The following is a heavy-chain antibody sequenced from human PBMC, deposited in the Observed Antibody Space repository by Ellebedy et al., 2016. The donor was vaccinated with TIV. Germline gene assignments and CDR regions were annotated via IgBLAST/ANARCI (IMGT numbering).Heavy chain of an antibody. D-gene: IGHD1-14*01. V-gene: IGHV3-23*01. CDR2: INPSGGRT. Sequence: PGGSLRLSCAASGFTFSSYTMGWVRQAPGTGLEWVSDINPSGGRTYYADSVKGRFTISRDNSKNTLFLQMNSLRADDKAIYYCAKAGAASWYNYWGQGTLVTVSS. CDR3: AKAGAASWYNY. J-gene: IGHJ4*02. CDR1: GFTFSSYT.